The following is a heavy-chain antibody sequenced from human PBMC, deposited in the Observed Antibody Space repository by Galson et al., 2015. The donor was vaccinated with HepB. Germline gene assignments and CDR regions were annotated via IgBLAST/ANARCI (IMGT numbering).Heavy chain of an antibody. CDR2: ISSSRSSI. D-gene: IGHD5-18*01. CDR3: AGRGYSYGFDYYYGMDV. V-gene: IGHV3-48*02. J-gene: IGHJ6*02. Sequence: SLRLSCAASGFTFSSYSMNWVRPAPGEGLERVSYISSSRSSIYYADSVKGRFTISRDNAKNSLNLQMNSLRDEDTAVYYCAGRGYSYGFDYYYGMDVWGQGTTVTVSS. CDR1: GFTFSSYS.